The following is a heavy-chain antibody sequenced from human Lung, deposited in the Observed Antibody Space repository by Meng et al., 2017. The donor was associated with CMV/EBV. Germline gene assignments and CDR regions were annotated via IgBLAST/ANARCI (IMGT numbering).Heavy chain of an antibody. V-gene: IGHV4-4*02. CDR1: GDSITNHNW. Sequence: QAQLRDSVTARGKRSETLSPACAVSGDSITNHNWWAWVRQPPGKGLEWIGEIPHRGSSAYNPSLKSRVSMSIDKSKNQFSLKLTSVTAADTAVYHCLRRSGGSVWGQGTLVTVSS. D-gene: IGHD3-10*01. J-gene: IGHJ1*01. CDR3: LRRSGGSV. CDR2: IPHRGSS.